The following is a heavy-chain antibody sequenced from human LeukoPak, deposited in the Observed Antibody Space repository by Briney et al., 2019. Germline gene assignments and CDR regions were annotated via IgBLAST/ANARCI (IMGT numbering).Heavy chain of an antibody. Sequence: HPGGSLRLSCAASGFTFSSYAMSWVRQAPGKGLEWVSAITGSGVTTYYADSVKGRFTISRDNSKNTLYLQMNSLRAEDTAVYYCAKFLYSYGFICDFDYWGQGTLVTVSS. J-gene: IGHJ4*02. CDR3: AKFLYSYGFICDFDY. D-gene: IGHD5-18*01. V-gene: IGHV3-23*01. CDR2: ITGSGVTT. CDR1: GFTFSSYA.